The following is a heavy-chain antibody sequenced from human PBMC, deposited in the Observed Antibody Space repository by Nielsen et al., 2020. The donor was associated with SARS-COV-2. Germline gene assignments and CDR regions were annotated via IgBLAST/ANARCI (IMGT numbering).Heavy chain of an antibody. V-gene: IGHV3-7*03. J-gene: IGHJ4*02. CDR1: GFTFSSYW. D-gene: IGHD6-13*01. CDR2: IKQDGSEK. Sequence: ETLSLTCAASGFTFSSYWMSWVRQAPGKGLEWVANIKQDGSEKYYVDSVKGRFTISRDNAKNSLYLQMNSLRAEDTAVYYCASLGGSSWYFDYWGQGTLVTVSS. CDR3: ASLGGSSWYFDY.